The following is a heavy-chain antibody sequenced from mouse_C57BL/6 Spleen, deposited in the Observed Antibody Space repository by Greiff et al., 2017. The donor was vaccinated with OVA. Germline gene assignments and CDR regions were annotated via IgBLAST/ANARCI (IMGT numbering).Heavy chain of an antibody. CDR1: GYAFTNYL. V-gene: IGHV1-54*01. D-gene: IGHD1-1*01. CDR2: INPGSGGT. CDR3: ASYYYGSNAMDY. J-gene: IGHJ4*01. Sequence: VQLQQSGAELVRPGTSVKVSCKASGYAFTNYLIEWVKQRPGQGLEWIGVINPGSGGTNYNEKFKGKATLTADKSSSTAYMQLSSLTSEDSAVYFCASYYYGSNAMDYWGQGTSVTVSS.